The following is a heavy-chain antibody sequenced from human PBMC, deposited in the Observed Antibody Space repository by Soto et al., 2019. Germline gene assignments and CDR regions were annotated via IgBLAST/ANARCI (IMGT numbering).Heavy chain of an antibody. V-gene: IGHV1-18*01. CDR2: ISAYNGNT. CDR3: ARGQFGDLDY. Sequence: QVHLVQSGPEVKKPGASVKVSCKASGYTCITYGFTWVRQAPGQGLEWMGWISAYNGNTNYAQKFQGRVTMTTDTSTNTASMELRSLTSDDTAVYFCARGQFGDLDYWGQGTLVTVSS. D-gene: IGHD4-17*01. J-gene: IGHJ4*02. CDR1: GYTCITYG.